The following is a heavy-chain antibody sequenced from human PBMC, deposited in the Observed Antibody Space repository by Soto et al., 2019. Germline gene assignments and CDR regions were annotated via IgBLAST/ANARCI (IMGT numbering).Heavy chain of an antibody. J-gene: IGHJ4*02. V-gene: IGHV3-30-3*01. D-gene: IGHD2-15*01. CDR2: ISYDGSTE. CDR1: GFTFRYYP. Sequence: GGSLRLSCAASGFTFRYYPIHWVRQAPGKGLEWVALISYDGSTEFYADSVKGRFTISRDNSKNTLYLQMNSLRGEDTALYFCARDGSAHCSGDTCYSGPDFWGQGTLVTVSS. CDR3: ARDGSAHCSGDTCYSGPDF.